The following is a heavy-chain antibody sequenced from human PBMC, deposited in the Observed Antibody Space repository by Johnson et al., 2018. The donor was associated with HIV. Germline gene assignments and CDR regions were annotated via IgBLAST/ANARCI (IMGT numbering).Heavy chain of an antibody. CDR1: GFTFSSFA. D-gene: IGHD1-26*01. J-gene: IGHJ3*02. CDR3: AGEGGALDAVDI. Sequence: QVQLVESGGGVVQPGTSLRLACAASGFTFSSFAMHWVRQAPGKGLEWVAFISYDGTNKYYADSVKGRFTISRDNSKNTLYLQMNSLRAEETAVYYCAGEGGALDAVDIWGQGTMVTVSS. V-gene: IGHV3-30-3*01. CDR2: ISYDGTNK.